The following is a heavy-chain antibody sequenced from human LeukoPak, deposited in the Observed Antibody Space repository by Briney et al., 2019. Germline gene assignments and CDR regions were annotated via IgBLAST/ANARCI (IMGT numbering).Heavy chain of an antibody. D-gene: IGHD3-16*01. J-gene: IGHJ2*01. Sequence: GGSLRLSCAASGFTFSSYSMNWVRQAPGKGLEWVSYISSSSSTIYYADSVKGRFTISRDNAKNSLYLQMNSLRAEDTALYYCAKDMGGQRAQDWYFDLWGRGTLVTVSS. CDR3: AKDMGGQRAQDWYFDL. V-gene: IGHV3-48*04. CDR1: GFTFSSYS. CDR2: ISSSSSTI.